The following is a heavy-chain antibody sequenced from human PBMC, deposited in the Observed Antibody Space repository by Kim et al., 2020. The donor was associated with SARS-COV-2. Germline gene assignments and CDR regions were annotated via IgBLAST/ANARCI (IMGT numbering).Heavy chain of an antibody. CDR3: TRVGPGDYADYYGMDV. CDR1: GFTFGDYA. Sequence: GGSLRLSCTASGFTFGDYAMSWVRQAPGKGLEWVGFIRSKAYGGTTEYAASVKGRFTISRDDSKSIAYLQMNSLKTEDTAVYYCTRVGPGDYADYYGMDVWGQGTTVTVSS. J-gene: IGHJ6*02. D-gene: IGHD4-17*01. V-gene: IGHV3-49*04. CDR2: IRSKAYGGTT.